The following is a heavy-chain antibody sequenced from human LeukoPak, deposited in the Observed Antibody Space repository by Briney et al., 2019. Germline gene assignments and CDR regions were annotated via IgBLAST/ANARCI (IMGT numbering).Heavy chain of an antibody. V-gene: IGHV3-23*01. J-gene: IGHJ5*02. CDR2: ISGSGGST. CDR1: GFTFSSYA. D-gene: IGHD6-19*01. Sequence: GGSLRLSCAASGFTFSSYAMSSVRPAPGKGLAWVSAISGSGGSTYYADSVKGRFTISRNNSKNTLYLQMNSLRAEDTAVYYCAKQAVAGPGWFDPWGQGTLVTVSS. CDR3: AKQAVAGPGWFDP.